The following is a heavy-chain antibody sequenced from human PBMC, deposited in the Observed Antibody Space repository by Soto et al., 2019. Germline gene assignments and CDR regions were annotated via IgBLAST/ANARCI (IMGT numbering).Heavy chain of an antibody. CDR1: GYTLTELS. Sequence: ASVKVSCKVSGYTLTELSMHWVRQAPGKGLEWMGGFDPEDGETIYAQKFQGRVTMTEDTSTDTAYMELSSLRSEDTAVYYCATVYVPMGGYYYDSSGHHDAFDIWGQGTIVTV. CDR3: ATVYVPMGGYYYDSSGHHDAFDI. J-gene: IGHJ3*02. D-gene: IGHD3-22*01. CDR2: FDPEDGET. V-gene: IGHV1-24*01.